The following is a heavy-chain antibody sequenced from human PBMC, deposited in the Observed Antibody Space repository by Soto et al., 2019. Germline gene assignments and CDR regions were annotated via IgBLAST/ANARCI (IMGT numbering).Heavy chain of an antibody. Sequence: EASVKVSCKASGGTFSSYAISWVRQAPGQGLEWMGGIIPIFGTANYAQKFQGRVTITADESTSTAYMELSSLRSEDTAVYYCARSITIFGVVIVLNYYYGMDVWGQGTTVTVSS. D-gene: IGHD3-3*01. CDR3: ARSITIFGVVIVLNYYYGMDV. V-gene: IGHV1-69*13. CDR2: IIPIFGTA. CDR1: GGTFSSYA. J-gene: IGHJ6*02.